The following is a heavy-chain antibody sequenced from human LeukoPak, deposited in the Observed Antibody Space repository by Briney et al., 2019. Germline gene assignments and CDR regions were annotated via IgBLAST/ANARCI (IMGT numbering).Heavy chain of an antibody. V-gene: IGHV1-2*02. J-gene: IGHJ4*02. Sequence: ASVKVSCKASGYTFTGYFIHWVRRAPGQGLGWMGWINPNSGGTNYAQNFQGRVTMTRDTSISTAYMELTRLRSDDTAVYYCARGNYNDYWGQGTLVTVSS. CDR3: ARGNYNDY. CDR1: GYTFTGYF. D-gene: IGHD3-10*01. CDR2: INPNSGGT.